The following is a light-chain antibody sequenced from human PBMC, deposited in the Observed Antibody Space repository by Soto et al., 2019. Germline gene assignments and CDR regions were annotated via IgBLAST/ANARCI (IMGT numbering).Light chain of an antibody. CDR2: YAS. J-gene: IGKJ4*01. V-gene: IGKV3-11*01. CDR3: QQRGNWPLT. CDR1: QSVSSY. Sequence: EIVLTQSPATLSLSPGERATLSCRASQSVSSYLAWYQQKPGQAPRLLIYYASNRATGIPARFSGSGSGTDFTLTISSLEPEDFAVYYCQQRGNWPLTFGGGTKVETK.